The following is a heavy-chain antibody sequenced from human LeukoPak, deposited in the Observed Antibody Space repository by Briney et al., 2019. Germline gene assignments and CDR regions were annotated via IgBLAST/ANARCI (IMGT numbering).Heavy chain of an antibody. J-gene: IGHJ4*02. CDR2: IHTSGST. CDR1: GGSISSSNYY. D-gene: IGHD3-10*01. Sequence: SETLSLTCTVSGGSISSSNYYWNWVRQPAGKGLEWLGRIHTSGSTNYNPSLKSRVTISVDTSKNQFSLKLSSVTAADTALYYCARGLWFGDENPPYFDYWGQGTLVTVSS. V-gene: IGHV4-61*02. CDR3: ARGLWFGDENPPYFDY.